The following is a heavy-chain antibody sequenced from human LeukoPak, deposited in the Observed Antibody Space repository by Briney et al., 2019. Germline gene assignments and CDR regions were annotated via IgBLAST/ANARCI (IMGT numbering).Heavy chain of an antibody. CDR3: ARAIWYGSGTTAFDY. CDR1: GGSISSYY. CDR2: IYNSGST. J-gene: IGHJ4*02. V-gene: IGHV4-4*07. Sequence: SETLSLTCTVSGGSISSYYWSWIRQPAGKGLEWIGRIYNSGSTNYNTNYNPSLSSRVTMSVDTSKNQFSLKLNSVTAADTAVYYCARAIWYGSGTTAFDYWGQGTLVTVSS. D-gene: IGHD3-10*01.